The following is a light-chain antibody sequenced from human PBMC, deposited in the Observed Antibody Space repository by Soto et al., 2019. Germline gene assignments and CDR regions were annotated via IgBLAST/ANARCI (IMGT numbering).Light chain of an antibody. CDR1: QNIFSS. CDR3: QQYNNSPIT. Sequence: EIVLTQSPATLSLSPGERVTLSCRASQNIFSSLAWYQQKPGQAPTLLIYGASIRASGIPDRFSGGGSGTDFSLTIRGLQPEDFALYYCQQYNNSPITFGQGTRLEIK. V-gene: IGKV3D-15*02. CDR2: GAS. J-gene: IGKJ5*01.